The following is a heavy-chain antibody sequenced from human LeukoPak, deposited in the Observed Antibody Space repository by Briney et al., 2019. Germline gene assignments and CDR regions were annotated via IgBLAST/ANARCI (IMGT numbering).Heavy chain of an antibody. Sequence: SETLSLTCTVSGGSISSSSYYWGWIRQPPGKGLEWIGSIYYSGSTYYNPSLKSRVTISVDTSKNQFSLKLSSVTAADAAVYYCARGDLMVXDFIYWGQGTLVTVSS. D-gene: IGHD3-10*01. CDR3: ARGDLMVXDFIY. J-gene: IGHJ4*02. V-gene: IGHV4-39*07. CDR2: IYYSGST. CDR1: GGSISSSSYY.